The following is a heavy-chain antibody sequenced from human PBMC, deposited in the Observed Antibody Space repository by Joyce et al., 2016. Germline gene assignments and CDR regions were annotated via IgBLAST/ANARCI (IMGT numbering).Heavy chain of an antibody. CDR3: ARDQGYASSWEQRFDY. J-gene: IGHJ4*02. D-gene: IGHD6-13*01. CDR2: INTYSGDT. V-gene: IGHV1-18*01. CDR1: GYTFTNYG. Sequence: QAQLVQSGAEVKKPGASVKVSCRASGYTFTNYGISWVRQAPGQGLEWMEWINTYSGDTRYLQKFQGRVTMTTDTSTSTAYMELRSLGSDDTAVYFCARDQGYASSWEQRFDYWGQGTLVSVSS.